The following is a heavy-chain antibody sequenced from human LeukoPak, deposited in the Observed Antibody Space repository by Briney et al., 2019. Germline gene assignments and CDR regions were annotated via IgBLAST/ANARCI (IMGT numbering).Heavy chain of an antibody. J-gene: IGHJ5*02. D-gene: IGHD1-1*01. CDR2: ISPSGSTT. V-gene: IGHV4-39*07. CDR1: GGSISSSSYY. CDR3: VSIQLRTSWFDP. Sequence: SETLSLTCTVSGGSISSSSYYWGWIRQPPGKGLEWIGEISPSGSTTNYNPSLKNRVTISVDTSKNQFSLQLKSLTAADTAIYYCVSIQLRTSWFDPWGQGTLVTVSS.